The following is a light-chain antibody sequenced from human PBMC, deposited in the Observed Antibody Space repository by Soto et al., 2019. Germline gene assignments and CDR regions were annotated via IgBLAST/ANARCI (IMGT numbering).Light chain of an antibody. CDR3: QHYNSYSEA. Sequence: DIQMTQSPSTLSGSVGDRVTITCRASQTISSWLAWYQQKPGKAPKLLIYKASTLKSGVPSRFSGSGSWTEFTLTIRSLQPDDFATYYCQHYNSYSEAFGQGTKVELK. J-gene: IGKJ1*01. V-gene: IGKV1-5*03. CDR2: KAS. CDR1: QTISSW.